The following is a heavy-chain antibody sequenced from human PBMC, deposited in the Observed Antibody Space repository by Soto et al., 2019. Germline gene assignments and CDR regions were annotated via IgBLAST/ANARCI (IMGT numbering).Heavy chain of an antibody. CDR2: ISPGNGAT. Sequence: QVQLVQSGAEVKRPGASVKVSCKTSGYIFTTYYIHWVRQAPGQGLEWMGMISPGNGATNYARESQGRVTMTRHPSTSTAYMELSSLTSEDTAVYYSAREPPGATDGFDYWGQGTLVTVSS. CDR3: AREPPGATDGFDY. J-gene: IGHJ4*02. V-gene: IGHV1-46*01. D-gene: IGHD2-8*01. CDR1: GYIFTTYY.